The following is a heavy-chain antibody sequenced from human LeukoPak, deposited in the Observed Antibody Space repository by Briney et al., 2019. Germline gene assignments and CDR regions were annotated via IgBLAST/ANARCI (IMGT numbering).Heavy chain of an antibody. CDR2: IYPGDSDT. J-gene: IGHJ5*02. V-gene: IGHV5-51*01. CDR3: ARHYVSGGSGSLGYWFDP. CDR1: EYSFTNYW. D-gene: IGHD3-10*01. Sequence: GESLKISCKGSEYSFTNYWIAWVRQMPGKGLEWMGIIYPGDSDTRYSPSFRGQVTISADKSISTAYLQWSSLKASDTAMYYCARHYVSGGSGSLGYWFDPWGQGTLVTVSS.